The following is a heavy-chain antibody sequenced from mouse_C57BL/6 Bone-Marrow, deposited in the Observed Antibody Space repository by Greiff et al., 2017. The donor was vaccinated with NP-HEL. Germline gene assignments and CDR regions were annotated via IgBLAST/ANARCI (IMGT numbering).Heavy chain of an antibody. CDR1: GYTFTDYY. CDR2: INPNNGGT. J-gene: IGHJ3*01. D-gene: IGHD2-4*01. CDR3: ASSLYYDYDAWFAY. V-gene: IGHV1-26*01. Sequence: VQLQQSGPELVKPGASVKISCKASGYTFTDYYMNWVKQSHGKSLEWIGDINPNNGGTSYNQKFKGKATLTVDKSSSTAYMELRSLTSEDSAVYYCASSLYYDYDAWFAYWGQGTLVTVSA.